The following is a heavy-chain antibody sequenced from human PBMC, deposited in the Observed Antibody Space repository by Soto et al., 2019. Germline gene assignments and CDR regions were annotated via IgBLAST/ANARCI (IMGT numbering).Heavy chain of an antibody. D-gene: IGHD3-3*01. V-gene: IGHV3-30*18. CDR1: GFSITSSG. J-gene: IGHJ3*02. CDR3: VKDRGFYLDAFDM. CDR2: ISYDGKSK. Sequence: QVQLVESGGGVVQPGTSLRLTCDVSGFSITSSGMHWVRQAPGKGLEWVAVISYDGKSKYYVDSVKGRFTISRDNSKNTLYLQMNSLRPEDTAVFYCVKDRGFYLDAFDMWGPGAKVTVSS.